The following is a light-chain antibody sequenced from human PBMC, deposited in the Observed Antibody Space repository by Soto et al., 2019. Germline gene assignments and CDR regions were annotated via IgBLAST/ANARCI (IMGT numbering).Light chain of an antibody. J-gene: IGKJ2*01. CDR1: QSISTY. CDR2: AAS. V-gene: IGKV1-39*01. Sequence: DIQMTQSPSSLPASVGDRVTLTCRASQSISTYLNWYQQKQGKAPKLLCYAASSLQRGVPSRLSGSGSETDFTLTISSLQPEDFATYYCQQSYTIPYTFGQGTKLEIK. CDR3: QQSYTIPYT.